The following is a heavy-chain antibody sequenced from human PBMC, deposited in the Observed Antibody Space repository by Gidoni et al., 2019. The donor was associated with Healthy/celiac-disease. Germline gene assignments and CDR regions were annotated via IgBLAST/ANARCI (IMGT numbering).Heavy chain of an antibody. Sequence: QVQLQESGPGLVKPSGTLSLTCAVSGGSISSSNWWSWVRQPPGKGLEWIGEIYHSGSTNYNPSLKSRVTISVDKSKNQFSLKLSSVTAADTAVYYCAREGIWAAAPALNWFDPWGQGTLVTVSS. CDR1: GGSISSSNW. V-gene: IGHV4-4*02. CDR3: AREGIWAAAPALNWFDP. D-gene: IGHD6-13*01. J-gene: IGHJ5*02. CDR2: IYHSGST.